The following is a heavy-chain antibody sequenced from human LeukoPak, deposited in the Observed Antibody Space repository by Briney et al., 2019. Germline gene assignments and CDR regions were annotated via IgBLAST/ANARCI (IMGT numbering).Heavy chain of an antibody. CDR2: MKEDGTEK. D-gene: IGHD5-24*01. V-gene: IGHV3-7*01. J-gene: IGHJ4*02. Sequence: GGSLRLSCAASGFSFSSYWMSWVRQAPGKSLEWVANMKEDGTEKYYVDSVKGRFTISRDNAKNSLYLQMNSLRAEDTAVYYCARDRILGDGYNYLDYWGQGTMVTVSS. CDR1: GFSFSSYW. CDR3: ARDRILGDGYNYLDY.